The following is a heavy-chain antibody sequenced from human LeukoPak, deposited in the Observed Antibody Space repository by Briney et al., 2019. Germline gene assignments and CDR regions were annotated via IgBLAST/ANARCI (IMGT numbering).Heavy chain of an antibody. CDR2: IYYSGTT. J-gene: IGHJ5*02. Sequence: PSETLSLTCTVSGGSISSGGLYWNWIRQHPGRGLEWIGYIYYSGTTYYNPSLKSRVTISLDTSKNQFSLKLSSVTAADTAVYYCARAHQSGYDNCLDPWGQGTLVTVSS. CDR1: GGSISSGGLY. CDR3: ARAHQSGYDNCLDP. D-gene: IGHD3-3*01. V-gene: IGHV4-31*03.